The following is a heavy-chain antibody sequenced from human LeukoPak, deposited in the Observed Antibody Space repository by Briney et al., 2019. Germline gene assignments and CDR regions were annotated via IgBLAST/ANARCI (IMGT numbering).Heavy chain of an antibody. CDR3: AKPHRDGYIVGYLDY. CDR2: ISGSGGST. J-gene: IGHJ4*02. Sequence: GGSLRLSCAASGFTFSSYAMSWVRQAPGKGLEWVSAISGSGGSTYYADSVKGRFTISRDNSKNTLYLQMNSLRAEDTAVYYCAKPHRDGYIVGYLDYWGQGTLVTVSS. V-gene: IGHV3-23*01. CDR1: GFTFSSYA. D-gene: IGHD5-24*01.